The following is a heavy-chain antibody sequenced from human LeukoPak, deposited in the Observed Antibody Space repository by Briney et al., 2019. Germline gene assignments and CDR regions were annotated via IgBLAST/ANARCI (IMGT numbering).Heavy chain of an antibody. D-gene: IGHD5-12*01. CDR3: ARGNSDYILDY. J-gene: IGHJ4*02. V-gene: IGHV4-59*01. CDR2: IYYSDST. CDR1: GGSTSSYY. Sequence: SETLSLTCTVSGGSTSSYYCSWIRQPPGKGLEWIGYIYYSDSTNYNPSLRNRVTISVDTSKNQFSLKLSSVTAADTAVYYCARGNSDYILDYWGQGTLVTVSS.